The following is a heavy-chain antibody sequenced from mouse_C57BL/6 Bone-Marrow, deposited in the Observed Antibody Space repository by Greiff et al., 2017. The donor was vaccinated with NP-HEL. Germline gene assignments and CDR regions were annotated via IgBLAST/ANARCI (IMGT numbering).Heavy chain of an antibody. CDR3: ASLLRRSRDWYFDV. V-gene: IGHV1-52*01. CDR2: IDPSDSET. Sequence: QVQLQQPGAELVRPGSSVKLSCKASGYTFTSYWMHWVKQRPIQGLEWIGNIDPSDSETHYNQKFKDKATLTVDKSSSTAYMQLSSLTSEDSAVYYCASLLRRSRDWYFDVWGTGTTVTVSS. J-gene: IGHJ1*03. CDR1: GYTFTSYW. D-gene: IGHD1-2*01.